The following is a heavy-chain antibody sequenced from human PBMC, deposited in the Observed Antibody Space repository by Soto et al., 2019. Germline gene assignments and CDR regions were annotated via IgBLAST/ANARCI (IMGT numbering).Heavy chain of an antibody. CDR2: INAGNGNT. V-gene: IGHV1-3*01. J-gene: IGHJ4*02. D-gene: IGHD3-10*01. CDR3: SRVDPGETSPFDH. Sequence: ASVKVSCKASGYIFTSYAMHWVRQGPGQRLEWMGWINAGNGNTKYSQKFQGRVTITRDTSASTAYMELSSLRSEDTAVYYCSRVDPGETSPFDHWGQGTLVT. CDR1: GYIFTSYA.